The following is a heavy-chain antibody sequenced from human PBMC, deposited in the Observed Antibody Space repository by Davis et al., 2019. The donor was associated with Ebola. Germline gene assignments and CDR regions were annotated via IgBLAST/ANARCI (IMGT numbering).Heavy chain of an antibody. D-gene: IGHD3-10*01. J-gene: IGHJ5*02. CDR1: GYSFTSYW. V-gene: IGHV5-10-1*01. Sequence: GESLKISCKGSGYSFTSYWISWVRQMPGKGLEWVGRIDPNDSYIKYSPSFQGHVTISIDKSINTAYLQWSSLKASDTAMYYCARADNYYGSGMRFDPWGQGTLVTVSS. CDR3: ARADNYYGSGMRFDP. CDR2: IDPNDSYI.